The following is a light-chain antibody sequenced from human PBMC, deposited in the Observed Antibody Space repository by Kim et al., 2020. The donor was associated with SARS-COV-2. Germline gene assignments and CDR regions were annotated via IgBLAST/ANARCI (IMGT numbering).Light chain of an antibody. J-gene: IGLJ7*01. CDR3: AAWDDSLSVLV. V-gene: IGLV1-47*01. CDR1: SSNIGSNF. Sequence: ELTQPPSASGTPGQRVTISCSGSSSNIGSNFVYWYQQLPGTAPKLFIYRNNQRPSGVPDRFSGSKSGTSASLANSGLRSEDEADYYCAAWDDSLSVLVFGGGTQLTVL. CDR2: RNN.